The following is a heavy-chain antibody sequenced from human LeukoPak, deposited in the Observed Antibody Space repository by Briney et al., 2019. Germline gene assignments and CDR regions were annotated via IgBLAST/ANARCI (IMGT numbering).Heavy chain of an antibody. CDR3: TRQGPGYCGSTSCYGVDY. CDR1: AYTYINYG. D-gene: IGHD2-2*01. J-gene: IGHJ4*02. V-gene: IGHV7-4-1*02. Sequence: ASVKVSCKAAAYTYINYGISWVRQAPGQGLEWMGWINTNTGNPTYAQGFTGRFVFSLDTSVSTAYLQISSLKAEDTAVYYCTRQGPGYCGSTSCYGVDYWGQGTLVTVSS. CDR2: INTNTGNP.